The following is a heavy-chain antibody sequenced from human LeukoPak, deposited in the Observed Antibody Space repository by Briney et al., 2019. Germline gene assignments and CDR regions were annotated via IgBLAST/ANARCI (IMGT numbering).Heavy chain of an antibody. V-gene: IGHV3-9*03. CDR2: ISWNSGSI. CDR1: GFTFDDYA. J-gene: IGHJ3*02. Sequence: PGGSLRLSCAASGFTFDDYAMHWVRQAPGKGLEWVSGISWNSGSIGYADSVKGRFTISRDNAKNSLYLQMNSLRAEDMALYYCAKTKPTHDAFDIWGQGTMVTVSS. CDR3: AKTKPTHDAFDI.